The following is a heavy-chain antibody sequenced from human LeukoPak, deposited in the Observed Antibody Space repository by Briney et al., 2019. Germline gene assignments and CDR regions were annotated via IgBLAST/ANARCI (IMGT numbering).Heavy chain of an antibody. CDR2: IYPDDSDI. Sequence: GESLKIPCKGSGYNFTNYWIGWVRQLPGEGLQWRGIIYPDDSDIRYSPSFQGQVTISADKSIITAYLQWSSLKASDTAMYYCARHGRGSRSPNAFDIWGQGTMVTVSS. J-gene: IGHJ3*02. CDR3: ARHGRGSRSPNAFDI. CDR1: GYNFTNYW. V-gene: IGHV5-51*01. D-gene: IGHD3-10*01.